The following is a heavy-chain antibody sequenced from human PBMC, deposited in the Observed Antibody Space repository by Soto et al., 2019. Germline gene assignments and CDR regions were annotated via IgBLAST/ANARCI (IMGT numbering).Heavy chain of an antibody. Sequence: HLQLQESGSGLVMPSQTLSLTCAVSGDSISSGGYSWSWIRQPPGKGLEWIGYIYHSGSTYYNPSLGSRVTISVDRSKNQFSLKLTSVTAADSAFYYCARGISTAVRWFDPWGQGTLVTVSS. D-gene: IGHD2-2*01. CDR1: GDSISSGGYS. V-gene: IGHV4-30-2*01. CDR2: IYHSGST. CDR3: ARGISTAVRWFDP. J-gene: IGHJ5*02.